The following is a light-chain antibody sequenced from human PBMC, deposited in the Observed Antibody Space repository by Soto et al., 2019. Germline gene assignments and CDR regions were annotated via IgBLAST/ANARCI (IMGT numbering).Light chain of an antibody. J-gene: IGLJ2*01. CDR1: GSNIGKND. CDR2: DTN. CDR3: GTWDNRLSVVV. Sequence: SLLHQPPSLSAAPGQKGTLSCYGSGSNIGKNDVSWYLQLPGAAPKLLIYDTNKRPSGIPDRFSGSKSGTSATLGITGLQTGDEADYFCGTWDNRLSVVVFGGGTKVTVL. V-gene: IGLV1-51*01.